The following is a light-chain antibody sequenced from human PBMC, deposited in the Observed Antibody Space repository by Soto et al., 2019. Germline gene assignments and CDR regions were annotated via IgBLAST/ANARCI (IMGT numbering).Light chain of an antibody. J-gene: IGLJ2*01. CDR1: SSDVGTYNY. CDR2: EVS. V-gene: IGLV2-14*01. Sequence: QSVLTQPASVSGSPGQSITISCTGTSSDVGTYNYVSWYQLHPGKAPKLVLYEVSNRPSGVSNRFSGSKSGSTASLIISGLQAEDEADYYCSSYTSRSTVVFGGGTQLTVL. CDR3: SSYTSRSTVV.